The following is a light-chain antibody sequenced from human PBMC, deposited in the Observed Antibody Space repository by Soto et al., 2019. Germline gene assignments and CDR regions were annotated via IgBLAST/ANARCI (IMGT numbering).Light chain of an antibody. CDR1: QNVGSN. V-gene: IGKV3-15*01. Sequence: EIVMTQSPATLSVSPGARATLSCRASQNVGSNLAWYQQKPGQAPRLLISGSSARAHGIPVRFSGSGSEREFTININGMQSEDFAIYFCKKYYIWTQDGSLGKGTKVEV. CDR2: GSS. CDR3: KKYYIWTQDGS. J-gene: IGKJ1*01.